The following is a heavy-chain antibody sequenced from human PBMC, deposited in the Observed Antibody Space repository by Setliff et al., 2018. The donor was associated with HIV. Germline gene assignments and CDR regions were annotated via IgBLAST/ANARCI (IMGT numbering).Heavy chain of an antibody. CDR2: IYSDGST. D-gene: IGHD3-10*01. V-gene: IGHV3-66*02. Sequence: GGSLRLSCAASGFTVSSYYMAWVRQAPGKGLEWVSTIYSDGSTYHADSVKGRFTLSRDTSKNTLSLQMNTLRPEDTAVYYCARPRPYNSALDYWGQGTLVTVSS. J-gene: IGHJ4*02. CDR1: GFTVSSYY. CDR3: ARPRPYNSALDY.